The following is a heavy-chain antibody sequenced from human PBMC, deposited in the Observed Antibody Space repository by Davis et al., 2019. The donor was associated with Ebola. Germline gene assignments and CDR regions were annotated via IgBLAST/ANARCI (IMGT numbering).Heavy chain of an antibody. V-gene: IGHV5-10-1*01. CDR3: ARLHLGMYGMDV. J-gene: IGHJ6*02. CDR2: IDPSDSYT. CDR1: VYSFTSHW. D-gene: IGHD1-26*01. Sequence: GESLKISCKASVYSFTSHWISWVRQMLGKGLEWMGRIDPSDSYTNYSPSFQGHITISPDKSISTAYLQWSSLKASDTAMYYCARLHLGMYGMDVWDQGTTVTVSS.